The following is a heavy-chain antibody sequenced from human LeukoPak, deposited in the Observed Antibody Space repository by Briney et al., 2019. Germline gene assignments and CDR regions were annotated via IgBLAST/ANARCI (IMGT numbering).Heavy chain of an antibody. V-gene: IGHV3-9*01. CDR2: ISWNSGSI. D-gene: IGHD3-9*01. CDR1: GFTFDDYA. J-gene: IGHJ3*02. CDR3: ARALRYFDWLFPPSNAFDI. Sequence: GGSLRLSCAASGFTFDDYAMHWVRQAPGKGLEWVSGISWNSGSIGYADSVKGRFTISRDNAKNSLYLQMNSLRAEDTAVYYCARALRYFDWLFPPSNAFDIWGQGTMVTVSS.